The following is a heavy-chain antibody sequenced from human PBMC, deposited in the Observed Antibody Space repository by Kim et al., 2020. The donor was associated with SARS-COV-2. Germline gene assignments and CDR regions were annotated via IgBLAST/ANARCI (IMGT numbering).Heavy chain of an antibody. Sequence: GGSLRLSCAASGFTFSSYSMNWVRQAPGKGLEWVSSISSSSSYIYYADSVKGRFTISRDNAKNSLYLQMNSLRAEDTAVYYCARHGMAAHSDLYNWFDPWGQGTLVTVSS. V-gene: IGHV3-21*01. D-gene: IGHD6-6*01. CDR1: GFTFSSYS. CDR3: ARHGMAAHSDLYNWFDP. J-gene: IGHJ5*02. CDR2: ISSSSSYI.